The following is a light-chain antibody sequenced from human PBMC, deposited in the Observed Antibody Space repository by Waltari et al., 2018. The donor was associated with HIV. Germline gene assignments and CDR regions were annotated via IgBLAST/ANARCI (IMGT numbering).Light chain of an antibody. CDR3: HQYNDWPYT. V-gene: IGKV3-15*01. CDR1: QSVRTN. CDR2: GAS. Sequence: MMQSPDTLPVSPGEGVTLTCRASQSVRTNVAWYQQRPGQAPRLLIYGASNRAAGLPARFTGGGSGTEFTLTISSLQSEDFAVYFCHQYNDWPYTFGQGTKLDIK. J-gene: IGKJ2*01.